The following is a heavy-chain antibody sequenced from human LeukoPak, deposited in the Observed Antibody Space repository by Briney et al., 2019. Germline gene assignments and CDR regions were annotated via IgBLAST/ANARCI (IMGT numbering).Heavy chain of an antibody. J-gene: IGHJ4*02. CDR3: TTENWYVFEN. CDR2: ITLDGSDS. Sequence: GGSLRLSCAASGVPFSSYLMAWVRQAPGKGLEWVATITLDGSDSYYVDSVKGRFTVSRDNAKNSLYLQMNSLRVEDTAVFYCTTENWYVFENWGQGSLVTVSS. V-gene: IGHV3-7*04. D-gene: IGHD1-1*01. CDR1: GVPFSSYL.